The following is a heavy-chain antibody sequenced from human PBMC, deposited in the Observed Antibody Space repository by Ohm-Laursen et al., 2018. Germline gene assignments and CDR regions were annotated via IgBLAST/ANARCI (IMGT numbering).Heavy chain of an antibody. V-gene: IGHV1-69*06. D-gene: IGHD2-15*01. CDR1: GGTFSSYA. CDR3: ASLNGGYCSGGSCLREDY. CDR2: IIPIFGTA. Sequence: ASVKVSCKASGGTFSSYAISWVRQAPGQGLEWMGGIIPIFGTANYAQKFQGRVTITADKSTSTAYMELSSLRSEDTAVYYCASLNGGYCSGGSCLREDYWGQGTLVTVSS. J-gene: IGHJ4*02.